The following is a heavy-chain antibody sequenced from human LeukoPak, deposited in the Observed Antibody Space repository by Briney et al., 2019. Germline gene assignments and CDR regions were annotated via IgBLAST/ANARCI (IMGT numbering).Heavy chain of an antibody. J-gene: IGHJ5*02. Sequence: GGALRLSCAAPGFTFKNFAMTTGRQAPGKGQEWVSAIRNSDDNTYYADSLKGRFTISRDDSKNTLYLQMSSLRAEDTAVYYCARAPGRSGTVGYWFDPWGQGTLVSVSS. CDR2: IRNSDDNT. V-gene: IGHV3-23*01. D-gene: IGHD2-2*01. CDR1: GFTFKNFA. CDR3: ARAPGRSGTVGYWFDP.